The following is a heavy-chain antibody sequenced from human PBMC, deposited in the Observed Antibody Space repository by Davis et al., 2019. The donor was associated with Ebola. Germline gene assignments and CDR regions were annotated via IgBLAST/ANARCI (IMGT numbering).Heavy chain of an antibody. D-gene: IGHD4-17*01. V-gene: IGHV4-4*02. CDR1: GGSISSSNW. J-gene: IGHJ4*02. CDR2: IYHSGST. Sequence: MPSETLSLTCAVSGGSISSSNWWSWVRQPPGKGLEWIGEIYHSGSTNYNPSLKSRVTISVDKSKNQFSLKLSSVTAADTAVYYCASSPPYGDYEFDYWGQGTLVTVSS. CDR3: ASSPPYGDYEFDY.